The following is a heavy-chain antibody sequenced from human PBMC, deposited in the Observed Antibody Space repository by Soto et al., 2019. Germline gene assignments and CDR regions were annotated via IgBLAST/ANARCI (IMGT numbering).Heavy chain of an antibody. CDR3: AKVIRAAAGPQPTYYYGMDV. Sequence: GRSLRLSCAASGFTFSSYAMSWVRQAPGKGLEWVSAISGSGGSTYYADSVKGRFTISRDNSKNTLYLQMNSLRAEDTAVYYCAKVIRAAAGPQPTYYYGMDVWGQGTTVTVSS. V-gene: IGHV3-23*01. D-gene: IGHD6-13*01. J-gene: IGHJ6*02. CDR1: GFTFSSYA. CDR2: ISGSGGST.